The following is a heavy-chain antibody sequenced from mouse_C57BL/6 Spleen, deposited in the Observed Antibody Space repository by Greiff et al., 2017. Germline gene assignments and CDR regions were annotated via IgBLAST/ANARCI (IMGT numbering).Heavy chain of an antibody. CDR1: GFTFSSYA. CDR3: TRDRGWDWYFDV. D-gene: IGHD1-1*02. J-gene: IGHJ1*03. Sequence: EVHLVESGEGLVKPGGSLKLSCAASGFTFSSYAMSWVRQTPEKRLEWVAYISSGGDYIYYADTVKGRFTISRDNARNTLYLQMSSLKSEDTAMYYCTRDRGWDWYFDVWGTGTTVTVSS. CDR2: ISSGGDYI. V-gene: IGHV5-9-1*02.